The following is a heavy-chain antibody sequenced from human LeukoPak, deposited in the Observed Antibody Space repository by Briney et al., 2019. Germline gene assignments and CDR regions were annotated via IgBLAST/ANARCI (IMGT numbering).Heavy chain of an antibody. D-gene: IGHD2/OR15-2a*01. CDR3: ATYRQVLLPFES. CDR2: IFQGGGEI. CDR1: GFTFSSYA. J-gene: IGHJ4*02. V-gene: IGHV3-23*01. Sequence: GGSLRLSCAASGFTFSSYAMIWVRQPPGKGLEWVSSIFQGGGEIHYADSVRGRFTISRDNSKSILSLQMNSLRAEDTAMYYCATYRQVLLPFESWGQGTLVTVSS.